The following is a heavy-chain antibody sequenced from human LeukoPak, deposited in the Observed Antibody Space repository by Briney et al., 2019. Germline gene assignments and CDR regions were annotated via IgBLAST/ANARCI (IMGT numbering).Heavy chain of an antibody. J-gene: IGHJ4*02. V-gene: IGHV4-39*01. D-gene: IGHD3-10*01. CDR1: GGSINSSSYY. Sequence: SETLSLTCTVSGGSINSSSYYWGWIRQPPGKGLEWIGSIYYSGSTYYNPSLKSRVTISVDTSKNQFSLKLSSVTAADTAVYYCARISPFYYGSGSYPDYWGQGTLVTVSS. CDR2: IYYSGST. CDR3: ARISPFYYGSGSYPDY.